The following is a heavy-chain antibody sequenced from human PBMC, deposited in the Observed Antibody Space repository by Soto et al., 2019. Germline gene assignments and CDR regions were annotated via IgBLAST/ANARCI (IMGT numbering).Heavy chain of an antibody. CDR1: GFTFSDHY. CDR2: SRNKANTYTT. V-gene: IGHV3-72*01. Sequence: GGSLRLSCAVSGFTFSDHYMDWVRQAPGKGLEWVGRSRNKANTYTTEYAASGKGRFTISRDESKNSLYLQMNSLKTEDTAVYYCAREGPGDYMDVWGKGTTVTVSS. CDR3: AREGPGDYMDV. J-gene: IGHJ6*03. D-gene: IGHD2-2*01.